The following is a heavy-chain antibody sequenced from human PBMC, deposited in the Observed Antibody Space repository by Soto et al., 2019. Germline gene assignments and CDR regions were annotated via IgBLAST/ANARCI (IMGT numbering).Heavy chain of an antibody. Sequence: SETLSLTCTVSGGSISSYYWSWIRQPPGGGLEWIGYIYYNETTDYNPSLKSRVTITGDTSKNKFSLKLSSVTAADTAVYYCARDRVSSSGYDALDIWGQGPRVT. V-gene: IGHV4-59*01. CDR2: IYYNETT. CDR3: ARDRVSSSGYDALDI. CDR1: GGSISSYY. D-gene: IGHD6-13*01. J-gene: IGHJ3*02.